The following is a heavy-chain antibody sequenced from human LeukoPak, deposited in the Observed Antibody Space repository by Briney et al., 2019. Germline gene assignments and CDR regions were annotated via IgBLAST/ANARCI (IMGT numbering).Heavy chain of an antibody. CDR1: GFTFSSYW. D-gene: IGHD3-22*01. CDR2: ISSSSSYI. J-gene: IGHJ3*02. V-gene: IGHV3-21*01. CDR3: ARAFPDMIVAQGAFDI. Sequence: PGGSLRLSCAASGFTFSSYWMSWVRQAPGKGLEWVSSISSSSSYIYYADSVKGRFTISRDNAKNSLYLQMNSLRAEDTAVYYCARAFPDMIVAQGAFDIWGQGTMVTVSS.